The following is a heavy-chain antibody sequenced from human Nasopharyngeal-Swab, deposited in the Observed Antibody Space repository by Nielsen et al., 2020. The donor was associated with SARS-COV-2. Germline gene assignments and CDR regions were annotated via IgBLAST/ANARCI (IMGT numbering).Heavy chain of an antibody. V-gene: IGHV4-34*01. CDR2: INHSGST. J-gene: IGHJ4*02. Sequence: WIRQPPGKGLEWIGEINHSGSTNYNPSLKSRVTISVDTSKNQFSLKLSSVTAADTAVYYCARDSPRGVISYWGQGTLVTVSS. D-gene: IGHD3-10*01. CDR3: ARDSPRGVISY.